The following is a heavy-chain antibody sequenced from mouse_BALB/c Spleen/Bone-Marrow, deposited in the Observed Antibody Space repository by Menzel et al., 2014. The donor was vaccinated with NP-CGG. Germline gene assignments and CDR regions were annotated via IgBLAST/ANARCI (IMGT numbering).Heavy chain of an antibody. J-gene: IGHJ4*01. CDR1: GYTFTSYY. CDR3: TRREYYRYDRAMDY. V-gene: IGHV1S81*02. CDR2: INPSNGGT. Sequence: QVQLKESGAELVKPGASVKLSCKASGYTFTSYYMYWVKQRPGQGLEWIGEINPSNGGTNFNEKSKSKATLTVDKSSSTAYMQLSSLTSEDSAVYYCTRREYYRYDRAMDYWGQGTSVTVSS. D-gene: IGHD2-14*01.